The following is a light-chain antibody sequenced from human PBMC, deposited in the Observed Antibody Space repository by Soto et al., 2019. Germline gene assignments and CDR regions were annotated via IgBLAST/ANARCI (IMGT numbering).Light chain of an antibody. CDR3: QQGNSFPLT. J-gene: IGKJ4*01. Sequence: DIQMTQSPSSVSASVGDRVTITCRASQDITNLLAWFQQKPGEAPSLLIYTASTLHTGVPSRFSGSASGTDFTLTISSLQPEDFATYYCQQGNSFPLTFGGGTKVEIK. V-gene: IGKV1-12*01. CDR1: QDITNL. CDR2: TAS.